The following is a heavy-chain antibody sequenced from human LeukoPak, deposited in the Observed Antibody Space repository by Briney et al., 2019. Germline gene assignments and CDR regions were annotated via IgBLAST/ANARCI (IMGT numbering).Heavy chain of an antibody. J-gene: IGHJ4*02. Sequence: PSETLSLTCTVSGVSISSSNSYWGWIRQPPGKGLEWIGSIYYSGNTYYNASLKSQVSISIDTSKNQFSLRLTSVTAAGTAVYYCARQTGSGLFILPGGQGTLVTVSS. CDR3: ARQTGSGLFILP. CDR2: IYYSGNT. D-gene: IGHD3/OR15-3a*01. CDR1: GVSISSSNSY. V-gene: IGHV4-39*01.